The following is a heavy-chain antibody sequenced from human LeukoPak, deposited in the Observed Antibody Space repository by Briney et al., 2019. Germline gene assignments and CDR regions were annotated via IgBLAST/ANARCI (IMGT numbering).Heavy chain of an antibody. CDR2: IRSKAYGETA. V-gene: IGHV3-49*03. J-gene: IGHJ4*02. Sequence: QTGGSLRLSCTASGFTFGDYAMSWIRQAPGKGLEWVGFIRSKAYGETADYAASVKGRFTIPRDDSKAIAYLQMNSLKTEDTAVYHCTRDRGAYNLYDYWGQGTLVTVSS. CDR3: TRDRGAYNLYDY. CDR1: GFTFGDYA. D-gene: IGHD1-1*01.